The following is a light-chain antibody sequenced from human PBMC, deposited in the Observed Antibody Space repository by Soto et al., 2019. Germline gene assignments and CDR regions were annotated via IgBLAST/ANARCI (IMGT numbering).Light chain of an antibody. V-gene: IGKV1-33*01. CDR2: DAS. CDR3: QQYDSPPPK. CDR1: QGVGKF. J-gene: IGKJ4*01. Sequence: DIQLTQSPLSLSASVGDRVTITCQASQGVGKFLNWVQQKSGEAPKLLIYDASHLESGVPVRFSGSGSGAAFTLTISSLQPEDFENYDCQQYDSPPPKFGGGTKVDMK.